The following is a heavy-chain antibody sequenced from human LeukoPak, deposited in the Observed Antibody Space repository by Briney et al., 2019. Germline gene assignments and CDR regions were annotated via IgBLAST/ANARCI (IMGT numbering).Heavy chain of an antibody. CDR2: IIPIFGTA. CDR1: GYTFTSYA. D-gene: IGHD4-17*01. V-gene: IGHV1-69*13. CDR3: ARAYGDFYLDY. Sequence: SVKVSCKASGYTFTSYAISWVRQAPGQGLEWMGGIIPIFGTANYAQKFQGRVTITADESTSTAYMELRSLRSDDTAVYYCARAYGDFYLDYWGQGTLVTVSS. J-gene: IGHJ4*02.